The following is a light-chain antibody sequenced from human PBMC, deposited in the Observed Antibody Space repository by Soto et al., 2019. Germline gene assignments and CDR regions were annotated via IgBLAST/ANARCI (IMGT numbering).Light chain of an antibody. V-gene: IGLV2-23*01. J-gene: IGLJ3*02. CDR3: CSYVASSTLV. Sequence: QSVLTQPASVSGSPGQSITISCSGTSTDVGSFDLVSWYQQHPGKAPNLMIFEGSKRASGISNRFSGSTSGNTASLTISGLQAEDESDYFCCSYVASSTLVFGGGTKLTVL. CDR1: STDVGSFDL. CDR2: EGS.